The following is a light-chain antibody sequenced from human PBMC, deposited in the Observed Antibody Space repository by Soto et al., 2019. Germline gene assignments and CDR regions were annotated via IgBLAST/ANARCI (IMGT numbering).Light chain of an antibody. CDR2: KAS. CDR3: QQYNTYQWT. CDR1: QSINNW. Sequence: DIQMTQSPSTLSASVGDRVTITCRASQSINNWLAWYQQKPGKAPKLLIYKASSLESGVPSKFSGSGSATEFTLTSSSLQPDDFATYYCQQYNTYQWTFGQGTKVEIK. V-gene: IGKV1-5*03. J-gene: IGKJ1*01.